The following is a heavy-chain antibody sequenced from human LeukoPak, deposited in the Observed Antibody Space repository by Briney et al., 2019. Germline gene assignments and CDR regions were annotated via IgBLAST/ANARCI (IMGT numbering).Heavy chain of an antibody. Sequence: SVKVSCKASGGTFSSYAISWVRQAPGQGLEWMGGIIPIFGTANYAQKFQGRVTITTDESISTAYMELSRLRSDDTAVYYCARGKSSVFDYWGQGTLVTVSS. J-gene: IGHJ4*02. CDR3: ARGKSSVFDY. CDR2: IIPIFGTA. V-gene: IGHV1-69*05. D-gene: IGHD3-22*01. CDR1: GGTFSSYA.